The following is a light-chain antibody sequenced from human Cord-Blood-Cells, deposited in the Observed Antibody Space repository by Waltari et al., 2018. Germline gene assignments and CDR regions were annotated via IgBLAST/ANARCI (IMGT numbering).Light chain of an antibody. CDR3: QQYNSYWT. CDR1: QSNSSL. CDR2: KAS. Sequence: DIQMTQSPSTLSASVGDSDTITCRASQSNSSLLAWYQQKPGKAPKLLIYKASSLESGVPSRFSCSGSGTEFTLTISSLQPDDFATYYCQQYNSYWTFGQGTKVEIK. V-gene: IGKV1-5*03. J-gene: IGKJ1*01.